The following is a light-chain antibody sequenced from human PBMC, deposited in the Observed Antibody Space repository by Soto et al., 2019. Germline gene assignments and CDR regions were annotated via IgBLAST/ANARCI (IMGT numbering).Light chain of an antibody. CDR2: DVS. J-gene: IGLJ3*02. CDR1: SSDVGSYNF. V-gene: IGLV2-14*03. CDR3: TSFISSNTLDMV. Sequence: QSALTQPASVSGSPGQSITISCTGTSSDVGSYNFVSWYQQYPGKAPKLIIHDVSNRPSGVSNRFSGSKSGNTAALTISGLQAEDEADYYCTSFISSNTLDMVFGGGTKLTVL.